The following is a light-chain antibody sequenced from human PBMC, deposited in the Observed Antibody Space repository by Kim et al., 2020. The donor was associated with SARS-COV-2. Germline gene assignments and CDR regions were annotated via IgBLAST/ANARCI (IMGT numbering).Light chain of an antibody. Sequence: GQSITISCTGTSSDVGSYNYVSWYQQHPGKAPKLLIYDVTTRPSGVSNRFSGSKSGNTASLTISGLQAEDEANYYCISYTTSNTLVFGGGTQLTVL. V-gene: IGLV2-14*03. J-gene: IGLJ2*01. CDR1: SSDVGSYNY. CDR3: ISYTTSNTLV. CDR2: DVT.